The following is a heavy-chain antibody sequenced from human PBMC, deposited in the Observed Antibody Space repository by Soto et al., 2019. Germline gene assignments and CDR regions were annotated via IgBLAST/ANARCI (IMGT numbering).Heavy chain of an antibody. CDR2: ISSGSRTI. J-gene: IGHJ4*02. CDR3: SRDDSDWLFN. Sequence: VGSLRLSCAASGLTFSSCHMHWVRQAPGKGLEWVSYISSGSRTIFYADSVKGRFTISRDDSKKTAYLQMNSLESEDTAVYYCSRDDSDWLFNWGRGTLVTVSS. V-gene: IGHV3-48*01. D-gene: IGHD3-9*01. CDR1: GLTFSSCH.